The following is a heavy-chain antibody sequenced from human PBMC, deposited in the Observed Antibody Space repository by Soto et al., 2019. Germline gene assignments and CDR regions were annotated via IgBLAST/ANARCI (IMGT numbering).Heavy chain of an antibody. CDR2: IYYTGST. V-gene: IGHV4-39*01. J-gene: IGHJ4*02. CDR3: ARHNYGSGSTYFDY. D-gene: IGHD3-10*01. CDR1: GGSISSSSYY. Sequence: SETLSLTCTVSGGSISSSSYYWGWIRQPPGKGLEWIGSIYYTGSTYYNPSLKSRLTISVDTSKNQLSLKLNSMTAADTAVYYCARHNYGSGSTYFDYWGQGTLVTVSS.